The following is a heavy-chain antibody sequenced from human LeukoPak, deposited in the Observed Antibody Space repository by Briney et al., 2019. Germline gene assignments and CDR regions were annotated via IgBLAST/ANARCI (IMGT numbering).Heavy chain of an antibody. CDR2: ISSSGSTI. CDR3: ARGGYSYYY. CDR1: GFTFSSYE. V-gene: IGHV3-48*03. J-gene: IGHJ4*02. Sequence: PGGSLRLSCAASGFTFSSYEMNWVRQAPGKGLEWVSYISSSGSTIYYADSVKGRFTISRDNAENSLYLQMNSLRGEDTAVYYRARGGYSYYYWGQGTRVRVSS. D-gene: IGHD5-18*01.